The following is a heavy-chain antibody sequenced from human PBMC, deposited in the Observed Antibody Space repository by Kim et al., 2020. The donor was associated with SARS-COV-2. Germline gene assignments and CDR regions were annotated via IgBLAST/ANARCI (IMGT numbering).Heavy chain of an antibody. D-gene: IGHD3-10*01. V-gene: IGHV1-69*13. CDR3: ARCESHLFRGGVWFGELFSRGHIDDCGMDV. CDR1: GGTFSSYA. Sequence: SVKVSCKASGGTFSSYAISWVRQAPGQGLEWMGGIIPIFGTANYAQKFQGRVTITADESTSTAYMELSSLRSEDTAVYYCARCESHLFRGGVWFGELFSRGHIDDCGMDVCGEGTTVTVSS. J-gene: IGHJ6*04. CDR2: IIPIFGTA.